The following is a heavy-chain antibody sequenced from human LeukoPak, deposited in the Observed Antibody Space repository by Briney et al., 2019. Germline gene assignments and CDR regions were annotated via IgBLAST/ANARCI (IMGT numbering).Heavy chain of an antibody. V-gene: IGHV1-2*06. CDR1: GYTFTGYY. Sequence: ASVKVSCKASGYTFTGYYMHWVRQAPGQGLEWMGRINPNSGGTNYAQKFQGRVTMTRDTSISTAYMELSRLRSDDTAVCYCAADYGGNSGGFDYWGQGTLVTVSS. J-gene: IGHJ4*02. D-gene: IGHD4-23*01. CDR3: AADYGGNSGGFDY. CDR2: INPNSGGT.